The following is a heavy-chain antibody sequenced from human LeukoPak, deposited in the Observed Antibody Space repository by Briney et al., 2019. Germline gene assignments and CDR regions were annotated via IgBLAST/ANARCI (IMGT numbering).Heavy chain of an antibody. V-gene: IGHV3-23*01. CDR2: ISVSGGNT. Sequence: GGPLRLSCEASGFTFSSYGMSWVRQASGKGLEWVSGISVSGGNTFYADSVKGRFTISRDNSKNTLYLQMNRLRAEDTAVYYCAKRRTNYDILTGDFDYWGQGTLVTVSS. CDR3: AKRRTNYDILTGDFDY. CDR1: GFTFSSYG. J-gene: IGHJ4*02. D-gene: IGHD3-9*01.